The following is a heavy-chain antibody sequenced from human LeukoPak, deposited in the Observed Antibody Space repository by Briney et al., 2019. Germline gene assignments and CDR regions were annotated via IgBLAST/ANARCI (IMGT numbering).Heavy chain of an antibody. D-gene: IGHD6-19*01. Sequence: GASVKVSCKASGYTFTGYYMHWVRQAPGQGLEWMGWINPNSGGTNYAQKFQGGVTMTRDTSISTAYMELSRLRSDDTAVYYCARVPLRAHSSGCFYYWGQGTLVTVSS. CDR1: GYTFTGYY. J-gene: IGHJ4*02. V-gene: IGHV1-2*02. CDR3: ARVPLRAHSSGCFYY. CDR2: INPNSGGT.